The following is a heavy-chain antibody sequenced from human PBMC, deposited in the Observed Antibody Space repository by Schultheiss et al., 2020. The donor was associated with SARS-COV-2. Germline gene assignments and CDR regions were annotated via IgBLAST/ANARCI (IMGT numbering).Heavy chain of an antibody. D-gene: IGHD4-17*01. Sequence: GGSLRLSCAASGFTFSSYSMHWVRQAPGKGLEWVSGISWNSGSIGYADSVKGRFTISRDNAKNSLYLQMNSLRAEDTAVYYCARDYGDYYFDYWGQGTLVTVSS. J-gene: IGHJ4*02. V-gene: IGHV3-9*01. CDR2: ISWNSGSI. CDR1: GFTFSSYS. CDR3: ARDYGDYYFDY.